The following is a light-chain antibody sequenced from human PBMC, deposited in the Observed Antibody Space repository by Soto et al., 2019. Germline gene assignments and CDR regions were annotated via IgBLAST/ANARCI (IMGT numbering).Light chain of an antibody. CDR1: SSNIGSNT. Sequence: QSVLTQPPSASGTPGQRVTISCSGSSSNIGSNTVNWSQQFPGTAPKLLIYSNNQRPSGVPDRFSGSKSGTSASLAISGLQSEDEADYDCAAWDDSLNGYYVFGTGTKVTVL. CDR2: SNN. V-gene: IGLV1-44*01. CDR3: AAWDDSLNGYYV. J-gene: IGLJ1*01.